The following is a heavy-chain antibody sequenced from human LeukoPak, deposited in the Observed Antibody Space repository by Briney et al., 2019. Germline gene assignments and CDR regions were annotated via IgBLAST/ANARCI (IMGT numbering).Heavy chain of an antibody. CDR3: ARVNINNWHSCDY. D-gene: IGHD1-1*01. Sequence: SGTLSLTCAVSGGSVSSSNWWGWVRQPPGKGLEWIGEIYHSGSPNYNPSLKSRVTISVDKSRNHFSLNLSSVTAADTAVYYCARVNINNWHSCDYWGQGTLVTVSS. J-gene: IGHJ4*02. CDR2: IYHSGSP. CDR1: GGSVSSSNW. V-gene: IGHV4-4*02.